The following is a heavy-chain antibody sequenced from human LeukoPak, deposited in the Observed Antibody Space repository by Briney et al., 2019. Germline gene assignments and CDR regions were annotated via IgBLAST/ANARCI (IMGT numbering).Heavy chain of an antibody. Sequence: SGGSLRLSCAASGFTFSSYEMNWVRQAPGKGLEWVSYISSSGSTIYYADSVKGRFTISRDNAKNSLYLQMNSLRAEDTAVYYCARSKTPRTTYYFDYWGQGTLVTVSS. D-gene: IGHD1-1*01. CDR1: GFTFSSYE. V-gene: IGHV3-48*03. J-gene: IGHJ4*02. CDR2: ISSSGSTI. CDR3: ARSKTPRTTYYFDY.